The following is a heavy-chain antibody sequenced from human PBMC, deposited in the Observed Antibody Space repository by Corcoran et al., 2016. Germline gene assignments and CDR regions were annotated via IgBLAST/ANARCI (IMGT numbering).Heavy chain of an antibody. CDR2: IKSKTDGGTT. D-gene: IGHD2-2*01. J-gene: IGHJ4*02. CDR1: GFTFSNAW. CDR3: TTGIVVVPAAIPKEDY. V-gene: IGHV3-15*07. Sequence: EVQLVESGGGLVKPGGSLRLSCAASGFTFSNAWMNWVRQAPGKGLEWVGRIKSKTDGGTTDYAAPVKGRFTISRDDSKNTLYLQMNSLTTEDTAVYYCTTGIVVVPAAIPKEDYWGQGTLVTVSS.